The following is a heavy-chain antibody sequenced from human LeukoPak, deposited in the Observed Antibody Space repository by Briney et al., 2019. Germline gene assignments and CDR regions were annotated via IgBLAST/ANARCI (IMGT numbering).Heavy chain of an antibody. J-gene: IGHJ4*02. CDR3: AKCGNSGCHLIDY. D-gene: IGHD5-12*01. CDR2: ISGRTGGT. CDR1: GFTFNTNA. Sequence: GGSLRLSCSASGFTFNTNAMSWVRQAPGKGLEWVSAISGRTGGTYYADSVKGRFTISRDNSKSTLYLQMDSLRAEDTAVYYCAKCGNSGCHLIDYWGQGTLVTVSS. V-gene: IGHV3-23*01.